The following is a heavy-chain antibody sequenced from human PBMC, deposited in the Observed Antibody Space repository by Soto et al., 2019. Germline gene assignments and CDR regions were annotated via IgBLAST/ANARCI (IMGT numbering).Heavy chain of an antibody. Sequence: EVQLVESGGGLVQPGGSLRLSCAASGFTFSSYNXNWVRQAPGKGLEWISYIRSNSDTINYADSVKGRFTISRDNAKNSLYLQMNSLRAEDTAVYYCARRYGDYIPAFDIWGQGTMVTVSS. CDR3: ARRYGDYIPAFDI. V-gene: IGHV3-48*01. D-gene: IGHD4-17*01. CDR1: GFTFSSYN. J-gene: IGHJ3*02. CDR2: IRSNSDTI.